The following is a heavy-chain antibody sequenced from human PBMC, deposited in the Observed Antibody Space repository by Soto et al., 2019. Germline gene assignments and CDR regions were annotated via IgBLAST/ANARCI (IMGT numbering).Heavy chain of an antibody. Sequence: SGPTLVNPTQTLTLTCTFSGFSLSTSGMRVSWIRQPPGKALEWPARIDWDDDKFYSTSLKTRLTISKDTSKNQVVLTMTNMDPVDTATYYRARTYYYDSSGRGSFDYWGQGTLVTVSS. CDR2: IDWDDDK. CDR3: ARTYYYDSSGRGSFDY. J-gene: IGHJ4*02. CDR1: GFSLSTSGMR. V-gene: IGHV2-70*04. D-gene: IGHD3-22*01.